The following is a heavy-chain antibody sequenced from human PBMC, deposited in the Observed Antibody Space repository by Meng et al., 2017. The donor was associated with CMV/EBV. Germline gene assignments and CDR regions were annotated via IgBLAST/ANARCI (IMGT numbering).Heavy chain of an antibody. V-gene: IGHV5-51*01. D-gene: IGHD2-2*01. J-gene: IGHJ4*02. CDR2: IYPGDSDT. CDR3: ARSIVVVRQEIYYFDY. Sequence: KVSCKGSGYSFTSYWICWVRQMPGKGLEWMGIIYPGDSDTRYSPSFQGQVTISADKSISTAYLQWSSLKASDTAMYYCARSIVVVRQEIYYFDYWGQGTLVTVSS. CDR1: GYSFTSYW.